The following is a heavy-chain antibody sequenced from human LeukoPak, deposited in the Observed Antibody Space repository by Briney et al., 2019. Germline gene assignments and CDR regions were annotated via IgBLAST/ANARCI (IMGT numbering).Heavy chain of an antibody. CDR3: ARMKQQLVRWNYYYYMDV. J-gene: IGHJ6*03. CDR1: GYTFTSYG. Sequence: ASVKLSCKASGYTFTSYGISWVRQAHGQGLERMGWISAYNGNTNYAQKLQGRVTMTTDTSTSTAYMELRSLRSDDTAVYYCARMKQQLVRWNYYYYMDVWGKGTTATVSS. V-gene: IGHV1-18*01. D-gene: IGHD6-13*01. CDR2: ISAYNGNT.